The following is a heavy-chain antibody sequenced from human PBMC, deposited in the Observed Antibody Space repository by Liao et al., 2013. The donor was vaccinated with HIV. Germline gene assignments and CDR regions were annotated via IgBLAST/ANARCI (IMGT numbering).Heavy chain of an antibody. CDR3: ARRVRGEPAEDAFDI. J-gene: IGHJ3*02. CDR1: GGSLNNYY. D-gene: IGHD3-10*01. CDR2: IYYSGTT. Sequence: QVQLQESGPGLVKPSETLSLSCTVSGGSLNNYYWSWIRQPPGKGLEWIGNIYYSGTTNYKSSLKSRVTMSVDTSKNQFSLRMTSVTAADTAVYYCARRVRGEPAEDAFDIWGQGALVTVSS. V-gene: IGHV4-59*01.